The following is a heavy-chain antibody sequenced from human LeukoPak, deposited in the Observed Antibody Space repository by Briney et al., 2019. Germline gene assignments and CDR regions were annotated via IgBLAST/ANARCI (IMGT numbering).Heavy chain of an antibody. Sequence: GRSLRLSCAASGFTFDDYAMPWVRQAPGKGLGWVSGFSWNSGSIGYADSVKGRFTRSRDNAKNSLYLQMNSLRAEDTALYFCAKDAISDGYTIFDYRGQGTLVTVSS. CDR1: GFTFDDYA. V-gene: IGHV3-9*01. CDR3: AKDAISDGYTIFDY. CDR2: FSWNSGSI. J-gene: IGHJ4*02. D-gene: IGHD5-24*01.